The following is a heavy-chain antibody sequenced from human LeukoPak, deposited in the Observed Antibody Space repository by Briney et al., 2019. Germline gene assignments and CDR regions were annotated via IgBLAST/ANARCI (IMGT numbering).Heavy chain of an antibody. CDR1: GGTFSSYA. J-gene: IGHJ6*03. Sequence: ASVKVSCKASGGTFSSYAISWVRQAPGQGLEWMGWINTNTGNPTYAQGFTGRFVFSLDTSVSTAYLQISSLKAEDTAVYYCARDPREGSYGSLYYYYYYMDVWGKGTTVTVSS. CDR2: INTNTGNP. V-gene: IGHV7-4-1*02. CDR3: ARDPREGSYGSLYYYYYYMDV. D-gene: IGHD1-26*01.